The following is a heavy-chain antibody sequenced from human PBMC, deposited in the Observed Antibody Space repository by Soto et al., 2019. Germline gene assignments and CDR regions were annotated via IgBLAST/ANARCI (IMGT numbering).Heavy chain of an antibody. CDR1: GYSFSFYW. J-gene: IGHJ3*02. D-gene: IGHD3-22*01. Sequence: GESLTISCKASGYSFSFYWIGWVRQMPGKGLEWMAIMYPDDSDIRYSPSFEAHVTISADKSTSTAFLQWSSLKDSDTAMYYCATAYVYDFENSNYYRDAFDIWGQGTLVTVSS. CDR3: ATAYVYDFENSNYYRDAFDI. CDR2: MYPDDSDI. V-gene: IGHV5-51*01.